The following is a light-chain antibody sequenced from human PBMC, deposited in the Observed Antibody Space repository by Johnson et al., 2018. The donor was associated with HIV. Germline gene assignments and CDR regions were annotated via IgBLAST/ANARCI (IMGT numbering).Light chain of an antibody. CDR2: ENY. CDR1: SSNIGNNY. Sequence: QPVLTQPPSVSAAPGQKVTISCSGSSSNIGNNYVSWYQQLPGTAPKLLIYENYKRPSGIPDRFSGSKSGTSATLGITGLQTGDEADYFFGTWDLSLNAYVFGPGTKVTVL. V-gene: IGLV1-51*02. CDR3: GTWDLSLNAYV. J-gene: IGLJ1*01.